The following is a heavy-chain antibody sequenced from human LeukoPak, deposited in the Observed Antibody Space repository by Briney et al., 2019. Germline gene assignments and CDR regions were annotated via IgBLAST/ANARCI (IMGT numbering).Heavy chain of an antibody. J-gene: IGHJ4*02. CDR2: ISGSGGST. CDR1: GFTFSSYG. D-gene: IGHD3-22*01. CDR3: AKDAALYYYDSSGYYGN. Sequence: GGSLRLSCAASGFTFSSYGMSWVRQAPGKGLEWVSAISGSGGSTYYADSVKGQFTISRDNSKNTLYLQMNSLRAEDTAVYYCAKDAALYYYDSSGYYGNWGQGTLVTVSS. V-gene: IGHV3-23*01.